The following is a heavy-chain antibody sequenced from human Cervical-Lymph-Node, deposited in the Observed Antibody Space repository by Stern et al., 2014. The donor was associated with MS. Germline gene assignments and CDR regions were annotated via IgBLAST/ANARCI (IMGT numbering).Heavy chain of an antibody. J-gene: IGHJ4*02. CDR2: ISVYKGDT. CDR1: NYTFTSYG. CDR3: ARRGGTEGFFDY. Sequence: VQLVESGAEVKKPGASVKVSCKASNYTFTSYGITWVRQAPGQGLEWMGWISVYKGDTTYAQKLQGRLPVTADTSTSPASRARRSLRSDDTAVYYCARRGGTEGFFDYWGQGTLVTVSS. D-gene: IGHD3-10*01. V-gene: IGHV1-18*01.